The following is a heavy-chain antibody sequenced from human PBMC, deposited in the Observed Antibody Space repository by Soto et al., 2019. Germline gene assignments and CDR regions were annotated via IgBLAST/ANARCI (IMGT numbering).Heavy chain of an antibody. V-gene: IGHV3-49*03. CDR2: IKSKAYGGTT. J-gene: IGHJ4*02. CDR1: GFTFGDYA. Sequence: GGSLRLSCTASGFTFGDYAMSWFRQAPGKGLEWVGFIKSKAYGGTTEYAASVKGRFTISRDDSTSIAYLQMNSLKTEDTAVYYCTRSPLNPGGDDDYWGQGTLVTVSS. CDR3: TRSPLNPGGDDDY. D-gene: IGHD3-16*01.